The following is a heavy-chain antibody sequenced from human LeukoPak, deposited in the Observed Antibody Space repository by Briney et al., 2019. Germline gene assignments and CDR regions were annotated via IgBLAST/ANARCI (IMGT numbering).Heavy chain of an antibody. CDR1: GGSITTSSYY. CDR3: ARHIVLGRSNYYTGIMNY. CDR2: IYYSEST. D-gene: IGHD3-3*01. Sequence: PSETLSLTCTVSGGSITTSSYYWGWIRQPPGKGLEWFVYIYYSESTNYNPSLKSRLTISVDTSKNQFSRKRSSGTAADTAVYYCARHIVLGRSNYYTGIMNYWGQGALVTVSS. V-gene: IGHV4-61*05. J-gene: IGHJ4*02.